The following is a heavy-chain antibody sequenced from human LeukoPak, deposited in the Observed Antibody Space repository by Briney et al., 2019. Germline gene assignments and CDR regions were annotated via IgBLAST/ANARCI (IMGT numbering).Heavy chain of an antibody. D-gene: IGHD3-3*01. J-gene: IGHJ4*02. Sequence: SQTLSLTCTVSGGSISSGGYYWSWIRQPPGKGLEWIGYIYHSGSTYYNPSLKSRVTISVDRSKNQFSLKLSSVTAADTAVYYCARIRWLFWSGAQLDYWGQGTLVTVSS. CDR3: ARIRWLFWSGAQLDY. CDR1: GGSISSGGYY. V-gene: IGHV4-30-2*01. CDR2: IYHSGST.